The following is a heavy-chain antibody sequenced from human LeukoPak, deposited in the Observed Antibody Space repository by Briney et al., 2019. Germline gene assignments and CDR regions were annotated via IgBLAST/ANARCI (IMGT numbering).Heavy chain of an antibody. V-gene: IGHV4-34*01. CDR2: INHSGST. Sequence: SQTLSLTCAVYGGSFSGYYWSWISQPPGKGLEWNGEINHSGSTNYHPSLKRRVTISVDTSKNQLSLKLSSVTAADTAVYYCARLANWQSEVLLWFGEYHNWFDPWGQGTLVTVSS. CDR3: ARLANWQSEVLLWFGEYHNWFDP. D-gene: IGHD3-10*01. CDR1: GGSFSGYY. J-gene: IGHJ5*02.